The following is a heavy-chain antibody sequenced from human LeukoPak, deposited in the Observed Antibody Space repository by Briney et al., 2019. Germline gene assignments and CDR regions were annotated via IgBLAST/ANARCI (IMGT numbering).Heavy chain of an antibody. Sequence: SETLSLTCTVSGGSISSSDDFWGWIRQAPGKGLEWIGYIYYSGSTNYNPSLKSRVTISVDTSKNQLSLKLSSVTAADTVVYYCARGIRGYSYGPFDYWGQGTLVTVSS. CDR1: GGSISSSDDF. J-gene: IGHJ4*02. V-gene: IGHV4-61*05. CDR2: IYYSGST. D-gene: IGHD5-18*01. CDR3: ARGIRGYSYGPFDY.